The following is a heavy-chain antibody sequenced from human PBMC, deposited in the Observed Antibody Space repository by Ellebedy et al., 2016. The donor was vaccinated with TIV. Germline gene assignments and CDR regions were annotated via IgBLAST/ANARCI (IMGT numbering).Heavy chain of an antibody. CDR2: IYPGDSDT. J-gene: IGHJ3*02. CDR3: ARLLVPAAPNAFDI. CDR1: GYSFSSYW. D-gene: IGHD2-2*01. Sequence: GGSLRLXCRGSGYSFSSYWIAWVRQMPGKGLEWMGIIYPGDSDTKYSPSFQGQVTISADKSINTAYLQWSSLEPSDSAMYYCARLLVPAAPNAFDIWGQGTMVTVSS. V-gene: IGHV5-51*01.